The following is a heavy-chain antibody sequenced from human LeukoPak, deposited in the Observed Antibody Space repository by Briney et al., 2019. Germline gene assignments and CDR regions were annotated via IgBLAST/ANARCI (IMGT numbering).Heavy chain of an antibody. CDR3: ETDDYGDYGNFDY. V-gene: IGHV1-24*01. Sequence: ASVKVSCKVSGYTLTELSMHWVRQAPGKGLEWMGGFDPEDGETIYAQKFQGRVTMTEDTSTDTAYMELSSLRSEDTAVYYCETDDYGDYGNFDYWGQGTLVTVSS. J-gene: IGHJ4*02. CDR2: FDPEDGET. CDR1: GYTLTELS. D-gene: IGHD4-17*01.